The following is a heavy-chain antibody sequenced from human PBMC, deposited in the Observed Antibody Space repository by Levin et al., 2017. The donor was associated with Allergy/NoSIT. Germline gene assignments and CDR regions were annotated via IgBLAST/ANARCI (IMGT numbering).Heavy chain of an antibody. CDR3: ARESGRLMITTPGAFDV. CDR1: GFTFNNYG. D-gene: IGHD3-16*01. Sequence: PGGSLRLSCAASGFTFNNYGMHWVRQAPGKGLEWVAVVWYDESNKYYADSVKGRFTISRDNSKNMLYLQMNSLRTEDTAVYYCARESGRLMITTPGAFDVWGQGTLVTVSS. J-gene: IGHJ3*01. CDR2: VWYDESNK. V-gene: IGHV3-33*01.